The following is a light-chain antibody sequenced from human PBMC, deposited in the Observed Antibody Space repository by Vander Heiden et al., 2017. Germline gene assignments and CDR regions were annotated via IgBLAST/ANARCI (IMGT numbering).Light chain of an antibody. V-gene: IGLV2-14*01. J-gene: IGLJ2*01. CDR3: SSYTSSSTLG. Sequence: QSALTQPASVSGPPGQPITISCTGTSSDVGGYNYGSWYQQHAGKAHKLMIYDVSNRPSGVSNRFSGSKSGNTASLTISGLQAEDEADYYCSSYTSSSTLGFGGGTKLTVL. CDR2: DVS. CDR1: SSDVGGYNY.